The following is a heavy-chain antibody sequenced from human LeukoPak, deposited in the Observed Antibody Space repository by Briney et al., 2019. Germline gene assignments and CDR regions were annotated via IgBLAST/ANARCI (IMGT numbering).Heavy chain of an antibody. CDR3: ATEAKLLHFDY. Sequence: ASVKVSCKASGGTFSSYAISWVRQAPGQGLEWMGGIIPIFGTANYAQKFQGRVTITADTSTDTAYMELSSLRSEDTAVYYCATEAKLLHFDYWGQGTLVTVSS. D-gene: IGHD2-15*01. J-gene: IGHJ4*02. CDR2: IIPIFGTA. CDR1: GGTFSSYA. V-gene: IGHV1-69*06.